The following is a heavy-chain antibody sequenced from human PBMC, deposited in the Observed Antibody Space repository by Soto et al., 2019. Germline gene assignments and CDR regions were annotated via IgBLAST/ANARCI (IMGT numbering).Heavy chain of an antibody. J-gene: IGHJ5*02. CDR1: GGSFSGYY. Sequence: SETLSLTCAAYGGSFSGYYWRWIRQPPGKGLEWIGEINHSGSTNYDPSLKSRVTISVDTSKNQFSLKLSSVTAADTAVYYCARRIYHGSGSYYKANWFDPWGQGTLLTVAS. CDR3: ARRIYHGSGSYYKANWFDP. V-gene: IGHV4-34*01. CDR2: INHSGST. D-gene: IGHD3-10*01.